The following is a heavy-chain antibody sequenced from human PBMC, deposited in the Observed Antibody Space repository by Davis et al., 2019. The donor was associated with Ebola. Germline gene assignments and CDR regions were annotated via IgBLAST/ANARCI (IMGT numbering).Heavy chain of an antibody. D-gene: IGHD4-17*01. CDR3: ARGALGVTTRHFDY. V-gene: IGHV3-33*01. CDR2: IWYDGSNK. Sequence: GESLKISCAASGFTFSNYGLHWVRQAPGKGVEWVGVIWYDGSNKYYAESVKGRFTISRDNSNNTLYLQMSSPRVEDTAVYYCARGALGVTTRHFDYWGQGTLVTVSS. CDR1: GFTFSNYG. J-gene: IGHJ4*02.